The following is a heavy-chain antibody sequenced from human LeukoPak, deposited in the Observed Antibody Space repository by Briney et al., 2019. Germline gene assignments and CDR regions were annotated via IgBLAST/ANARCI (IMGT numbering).Heavy chain of an antibody. CDR3: ARGSPPIAAAGTYYYYGMDV. V-gene: IGHV4-34*01. J-gene: IGHJ6*02. CDR2: INHSGST. Sequence: KSSETLSLTCAVYGGSFSGYYWSWIRQPPGKGLEWIGEINHSGSTNYNPSLKSRVTISVDTSKNQFSLKLSSVTAADTAVYYCARGSPPIAAAGTYYYYGMDVWGQGTTVTVSS. D-gene: IGHD6-13*01. CDR1: GGSFSGYY.